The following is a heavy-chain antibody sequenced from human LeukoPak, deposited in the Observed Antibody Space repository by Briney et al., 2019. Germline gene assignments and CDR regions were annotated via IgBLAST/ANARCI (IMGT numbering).Heavy chain of an antibody. J-gene: IGHJ4*02. D-gene: IGHD1-26*01. CDR1: GGSISSSSYY. V-gene: IGHV4-39*07. Sequence: SETLSLTCTVSGGSISSSSYYWGWIRQPPGMGLEWIGSIYYSGSTSYNPSLKSRVTISVDTSKNQFSLKLSSVTAADTAVYYCARVLDGSYKDYWGQGTLVTVSS. CDR2: IYYSGST. CDR3: ARVLDGSYKDY.